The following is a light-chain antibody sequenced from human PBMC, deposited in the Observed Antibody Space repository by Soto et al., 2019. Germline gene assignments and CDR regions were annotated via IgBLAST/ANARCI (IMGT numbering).Light chain of an antibody. V-gene: IGLV1-47*02. CDR3: TATDDRLAGPV. J-gene: IGLJ2*01. CDR2: NND. CDR1: SSNIETYL. Sequence: QSVLTQPPSASGTPGQRVTISCSGSSSNIETYLVHWYQHLPGASPRLLIYNNDQRPSGVPDRFSASKSVTSASLAISGLRSEDEVDYYCTATDDRLAGPVFGGGTELTVL.